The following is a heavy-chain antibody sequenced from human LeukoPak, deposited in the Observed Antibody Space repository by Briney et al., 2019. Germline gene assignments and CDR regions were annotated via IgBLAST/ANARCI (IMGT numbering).Heavy chain of an antibody. D-gene: IGHD3-10*01. CDR2: IRSDGNNK. CDR1: AFTFSRYG. CDR3: AKDRYGSGNDTP. J-gene: IGHJ5*02. Sequence: SGGSLRLSCAASAFTFSRYGMHWVRQAPGKGLEWVALIRSDGNNKYYADSVKGRFTISRDNSKNTLSLQMNSLRTEDTAAYYCAKDRYGSGNDTPWGQGTLVTVSS. V-gene: IGHV3-30*02.